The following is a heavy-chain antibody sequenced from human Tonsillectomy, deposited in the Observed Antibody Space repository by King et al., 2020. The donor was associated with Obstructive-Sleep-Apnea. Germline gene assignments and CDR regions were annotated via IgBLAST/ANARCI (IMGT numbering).Heavy chain of an antibody. J-gene: IGHJ6*02. D-gene: IGHD3-16*01. CDR3: ARDLRFYGMDV. Sequence: QLQESGPGLVKPSETLSLTCTVSDFSISSGYYWGWIRQPPGKGLDWIGNIFHTGNTYYNPSLKSRVTISVDTSKNQFSLKLSSVTAADTAVYYCARDLRFYGMDVWGQGTTVTVSS. CDR1: DFSISSGYY. CDR2: IFHTGNT. V-gene: IGHV4-38-2*02.